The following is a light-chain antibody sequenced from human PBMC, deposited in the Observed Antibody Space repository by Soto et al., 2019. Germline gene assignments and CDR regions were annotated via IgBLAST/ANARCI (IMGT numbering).Light chain of an antibody. J-gene: IGLJ1*01. CDR1: SSDVGGYNY. V-gene: IGLV2-14*01. CDR3: SSYTSSSTLSLYV. CDR2: DVS. Sequence: QRDRNRAVSGTGVAGRGRPIFCTGTSSDVGGYNYVSWYQQHPGKAPKLMIYDVSNRPSGVSNRFSGSKSGNTASLTISGLQAEDEADYYCSSYTSSSTLSLYVFGTGTKVTVL.